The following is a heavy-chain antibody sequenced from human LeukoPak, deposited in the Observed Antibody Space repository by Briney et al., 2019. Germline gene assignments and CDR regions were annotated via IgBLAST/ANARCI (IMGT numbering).Heavy chain of an antibody. Sequence: ASVKVSCKASGYTFTSYAMHWVRQAPGQRLEWMGWINAGNGNTKYSQEFQGRVTITRDTSASTAYMELSSLRSEDMAVYYCARGAVAGTYYYYYMDVWGKGTTVTVSS. V-gene: IGHV1-3*03. CDR2: INAGNGNT. CDR1: GYTFTSYA. CDR3: ARGAVAGTYYYYYMDV. D-gene: IGHD6-19*01. J-gene: IGHJ6*03.